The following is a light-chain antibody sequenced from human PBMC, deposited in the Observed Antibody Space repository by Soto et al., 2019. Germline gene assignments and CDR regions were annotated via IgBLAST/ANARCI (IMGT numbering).Light chain of an antibody. J-gene: IGKJ4*01. V-gene: IGKV3-20*01. CDR3: QQHDRTLGLT. CDR1: QSVSSSY. CDR2: GAS. Sequence: EIVLTQSPGTLSLSPGERATLSCRASQSVSSSYLAWYQQKPGQAPRLLIYGASSRATGIPVRFSGSGSGTDFTLTIIRLEPEDFAVYYCQQHDRTLGLTFGGGTKVEIK.